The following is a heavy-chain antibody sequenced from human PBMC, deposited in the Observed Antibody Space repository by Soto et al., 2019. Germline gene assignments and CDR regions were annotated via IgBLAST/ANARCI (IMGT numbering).Heavy chain of an antibody. Sequence: PSETLSLTCTVSGGSISSYYWSWIRQPPGKGLEWIGYIYYSGSTNYNPSLKSRVTISVDTSKNQFSLKLSSVNAADTAIYYCAREMTTAAYYFDFWGQGTLVTVSS. V-gene: IGHV4-59*12. CDR1: GGSISSYY. CDR2: IYYSGST. D-gene: IGHD4-17*01. J-gene: IGHJ4*02. CDR3: AREMTTAAYYFDF.